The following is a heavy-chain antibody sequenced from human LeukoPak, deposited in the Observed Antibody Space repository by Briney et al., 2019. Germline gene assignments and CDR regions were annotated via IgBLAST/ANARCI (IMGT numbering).Heavy chain of an antibody. D-gene: IGHD3-3*01. CDR3: ARSGDFWSGPKEAFDI. Sequence: GESLKISCKGSGYSFTSNWIGWVRQMPGKGLEWMGIIYPGDSDTKYSPSFQGQVTISVDKSISTAYLQWSSLKASDTAMYYCARSGDFWSGPKEAFDIWGQGTMVTVSS. J-gene: IGHJ3*02. CDR2: IYPGDSDT. V-gene: IGHV5-51*01. CDR1: GYSFTSNW.